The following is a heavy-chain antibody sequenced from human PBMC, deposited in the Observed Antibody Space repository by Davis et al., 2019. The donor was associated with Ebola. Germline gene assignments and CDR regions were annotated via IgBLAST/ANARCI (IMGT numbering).Heavy chain of an antibody. D-gene: IGHD3-10*01. Sequence: SETLSLTCTVSGGSISSYYWSWIRQPPGKGLEWIGYIYYSGSTNYNPSLKSRVTISVDTSKNQFSLKLSSVTAADTAVYYCARETAMVRGAFDIWGQGTMVTVSS. CDR2: IYYSGST. CDR3: ARETAMVRGAFDI. V-gene: IGHV4-59*01. J-gene: IGHJ3*02. CDR1: GGSISSYY.